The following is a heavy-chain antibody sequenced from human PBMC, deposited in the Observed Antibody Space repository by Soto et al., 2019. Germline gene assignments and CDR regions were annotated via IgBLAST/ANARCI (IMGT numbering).Heavy chain of an antibody. D-gene: IGHD3-22*01. V-gene: IGHV1-69*06. CDR3: ARGGTRGGSSGYWYYFDY. Sequence: WASVKVSCKASGGTFSSYAISWVRQAPGQGLEWMGGIIPIFGTANYAQKFQGRVTITADKSTSTAYMELSSLRSEDTAVYYCARGGTRGGSSGYWYYFDYWGQGTLVTVSS. CDR1: GGTFSSYA. J-gene: IGHJ4*02. CDR2: IIPIFGTA.